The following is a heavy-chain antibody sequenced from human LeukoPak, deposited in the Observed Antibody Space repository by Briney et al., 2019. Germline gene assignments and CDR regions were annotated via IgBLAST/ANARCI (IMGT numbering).Heavy chain of an antibody. CDR3: AREFEGTFGWFDP. J-gene: IGHJ5*02. D-gene: IGHD3-10*01. CDR2: INPNSGGT. Sequence: GASVKVSCKASGYTFTGYYMHWVRQAPGQGLEWTGWINPNSGGTNYAQKFQGRVTMTRDTSISTAYMELSRLRSDDTAVYYCAREFEGTFGWFDPWGQGTLVTVSS. CDR1: GYTFTGYY. V-gene: IGHV1-2*02.